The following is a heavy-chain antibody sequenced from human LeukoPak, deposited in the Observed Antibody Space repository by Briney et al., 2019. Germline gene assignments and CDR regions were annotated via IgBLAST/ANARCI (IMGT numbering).Heavy chain of an antibody. Sequence: PGGPLRLSCAASGFPFSHSAMSWVRQAPGKGLEWGSAIGGRADTTYYADSVRGRFTISRDNAKDTLYLQMNSLRADDTAVYYCARRDAANSKGLDFWGQGTLVTVSS. V-gene: IGHV3-23*01. CDR1: GFPFSHSA. CDR3: ARRDAANSKGLDF. J-gene: IGHJ4*02. CDR2: IGGRADTT. D-gene: IGHD4/OR15-4a*01.